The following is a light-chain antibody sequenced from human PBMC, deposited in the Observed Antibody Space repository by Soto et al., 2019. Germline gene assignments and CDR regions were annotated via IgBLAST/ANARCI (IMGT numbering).Light chain of an antibody. CDR2: MIS. Sequence: DIVMTQTPLSSPVTLGQPASISCRSSQSLVHSNGNTYLSWLQQRPGQPPRLLLYMISNRLSGVPDRFSGSGAGTEFILEISSLQSEDFAVYYCQQYNSWPITFGGGTKVDIK. CDR3: QQYNSWPIT. J-gene: IGKJ4*01. V-gene: IGKV2-24*01. CDR1: QSLVHSNGNTY.